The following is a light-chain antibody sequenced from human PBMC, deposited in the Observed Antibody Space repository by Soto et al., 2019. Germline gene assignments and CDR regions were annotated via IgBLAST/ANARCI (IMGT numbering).Light chain of an antibody. CDR1: SGHSSYA. V-gene: IGLV4-69*01. Sequence: QLVLTQSPSASASLGASVKLTCTLTSGHSSYAIAWHQQQPEKGPRYLMKLFSDGSHTKGDGIPDRFSGSSSGAERYLTISSLQSEDEADYYCQTWVTGIQVFGGGTKLTVL. J-gene: IGLJ2*01. CDR2: LFSDGSH. CDR3: QTWVTGIQV.